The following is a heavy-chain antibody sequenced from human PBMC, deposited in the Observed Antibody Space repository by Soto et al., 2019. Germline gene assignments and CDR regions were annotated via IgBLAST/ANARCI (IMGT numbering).Heavy chain of an antibody. CDR2: IYYSGST. D-gene: IGHD3-10*01. V-gene: IGHV4-59*08. J-gene: IGHJ5*02. Sequence: SETLSLTCTVSGGSISSYYWSWIRQPPGKGLEWIGYIYYSGSTNYNPSLKSRVTISVDTSKNQFSLKLSSVTAADTAVYYCARLLWSRGDWFDPWGQGALVTVSS. CDR3: ARLLWSRGDWFDP. CDR1: GGSISSYY.